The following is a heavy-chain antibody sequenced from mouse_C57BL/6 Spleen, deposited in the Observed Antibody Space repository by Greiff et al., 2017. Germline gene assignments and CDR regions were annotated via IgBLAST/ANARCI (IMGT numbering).Heavy chain of an antibody. Sequence: QVQLQQSGAELMKPGASVTLSCKATGYTFTGYWIEWVKQRPGPGLEWIGEILPRSGSPHYNEKFKGKATFTADTSSNTAYMQLSSLPTEDSAIYYCARPLDGSSYGDYWGQGTTLTVSS. V-gene: IGHV1-9*01. CDR1: GYTFTGYW. J-gene: IGHJ2*01. CDR3: ARPLDGSSYGDY. CDR2: ILPRSGSP. D-gene: IGHD1-1*01.